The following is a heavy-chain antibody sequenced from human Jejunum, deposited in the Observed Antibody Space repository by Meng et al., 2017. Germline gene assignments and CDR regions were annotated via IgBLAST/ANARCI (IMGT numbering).Heavy chain of an antibody. Sequence: HLQLQESGPGLVTPSETLSLTCTVSGGSSSKYYWGWIRQPPGKGLEWIGTIYYSGSTYYNPSLESRVTISVDTSKNEFSLKLSSVTAADTAVYYCARDHGSSNWFYYWGQGTLVTVSS. D-gene: IGHD1-14*01. CDR1: GGSSSKYY. CDR3: ARDHGSSNWFYY. J-gene: IGHJ5*01. CDR2: IYYSGST. V-gene: IGHV4-39*07.